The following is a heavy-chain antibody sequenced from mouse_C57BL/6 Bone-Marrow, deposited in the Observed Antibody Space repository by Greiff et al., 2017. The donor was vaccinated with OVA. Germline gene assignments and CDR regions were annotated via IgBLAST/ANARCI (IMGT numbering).Heavy chain of an antibody. V-gene: IGHV1-55*01. CDR1: GYTFTSYW. CDR3: ARIYGNYLYAMDY. J-gene: IGHJ4*01. CDR2: IYPGSGST. Sequence: QVQLQQPGAELVKPGASVKMSCKASGYTFTSYWITWVKQRPGQGLEWIGDIYPGSGSTNYNEKFKSKATLTVDTSSSTAYMQLSSLTSEDSAVYYCARIYGNYLYAMDYWGQGTSVTVSS. D-gene: IGHD2-1*01.